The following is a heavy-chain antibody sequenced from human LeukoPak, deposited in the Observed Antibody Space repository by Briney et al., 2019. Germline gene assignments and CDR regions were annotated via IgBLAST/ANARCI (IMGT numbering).Heavy chain of an antibody. J-gene: IGHJ3*02. Sequence: SGGSLRLSCAASGFTVSSNYMSWVRQAPEKGLEWVSVIYSGGSTYYADSVKGRFTISRDNSKNTLYLQMNSLRAEDTAVYYCARVLRYSSSWPYDAFDIWGQGTMVTVSS. CDR1: GFTVSSNY. V-gene: IGHV3-53*01. CDR2: IYSGGST. CDR3: ARVLRYSSSWPYDAFDI. D-gene: IGHD6-13*01.